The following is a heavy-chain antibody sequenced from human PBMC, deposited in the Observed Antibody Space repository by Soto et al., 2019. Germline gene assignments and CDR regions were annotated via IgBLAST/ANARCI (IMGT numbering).Heavy chain of an antibody. V-gene: IGHV3-23*01. D-gene: IGHD4-17*01. CDR2: ISGSVGST. CDR1: GFTFSSYA. J-gene: IGHJ5*02. Sequence: EVQLLESGGGLVQPGGALRLSCAASGFTFSSYAMSWVRQAPGKGREWVSAISGSVGSTYYADSVKGRVTISRDNSKNTLYRQMNSLRAEDTAVYYCAKELYDYGDDGKTWGQGTMVTVSS. CDR3: AKELYDYGDDGKT.